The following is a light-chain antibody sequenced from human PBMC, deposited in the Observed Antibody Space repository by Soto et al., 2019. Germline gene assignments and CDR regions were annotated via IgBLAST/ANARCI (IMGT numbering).Light chain of an antibody. CDR2: AAS. J-gene: IGKJ3*01. Sequence: DIQMTQSPPSLSASVGDRVTITCRASQSVSTYLHWYQHEPGTAPRLLIYAASHLEPGAPSRFSGSGSGTDFTPTISSLQVEDFATYYCEQSYSTPLTFGPG. CDR1: QSVSTY. CDR3: EQSYSTPLT. V-gene: IGKV1-39*01.